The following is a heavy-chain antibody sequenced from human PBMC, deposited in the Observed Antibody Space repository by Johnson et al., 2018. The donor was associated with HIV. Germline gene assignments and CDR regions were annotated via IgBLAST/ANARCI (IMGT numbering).Heavy chain of an antibody. V-gene: IGHV3-30*04. CDR2: ISYDGSNK. J-gene: IGHJ3*02. CDR1: GFTFSSYA. CDR3: AKDCGRWLQSDAFDI. Sequence: QVQLVESGGGVVQPGRSLRLSCAASGFTFSSYAMHWVRQAPGKGLEWVAVISYDGSNKYYADSVKGRFTISRDNSKNTLYLQMNSLRAEYTAVYYCAKDCGRWLQSDAFDIWGQGTMVTVSS. D-gene: IGHD5-24*01.